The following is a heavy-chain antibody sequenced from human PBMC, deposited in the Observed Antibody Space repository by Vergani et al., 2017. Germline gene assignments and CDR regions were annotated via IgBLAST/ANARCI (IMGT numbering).Heavy chain of an antibody. V-gene: IGHV1-69*18. Sequence: QVQLVQSGAEVKKPGSSVKVSCKASGGTFSSYAISWVRQAPGQGLEWMGRIIPIFGTANYAQKFQGRVTITADESTSTAYMELSSLRSEDTAVYYCARERITICGVATSYYYYGMDVWGQGTTVTVSS. CDR1: GGTFSSYA. J-gene: IGHJ6*02. CDR2: IIPIFGTA. D-gene: IGHD3-3*01. CDR3: ARERITICGVATSYYYYGMDV.